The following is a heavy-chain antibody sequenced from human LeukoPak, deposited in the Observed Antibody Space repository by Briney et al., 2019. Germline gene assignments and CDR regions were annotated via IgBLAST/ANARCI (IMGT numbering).Heavy chain of an antibody. CDR1: GFTFTTYW. D-gene: IGHD3-22*01. CDR2: IKQDGTEK. V-gene: IGHV3-7*01. Sequence: GGSLRLSCAASGFTFTTYWMSWVRQAPGKGLEWVANIKQDGTEKYYVDSVKGRFTISRDNAKNSLYLQMNSLRAEDTAVYYCASLKYYYDSSGYYGGETFDYWGQGTLVTVSS. J-gene: IGHJ4*02. CDR3: ASLKYYYDSSGYYGGETFDY.